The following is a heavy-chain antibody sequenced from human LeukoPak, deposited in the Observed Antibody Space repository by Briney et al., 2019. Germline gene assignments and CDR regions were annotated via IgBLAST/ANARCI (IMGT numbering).Heavy chain of an antibody. V-gene: IGHV3-20*01. CDR1: GFTFDDYG. CDR2: INWNGGST. J-gene: IGHJ4*02. D-gene: IGHD3-10*01. CDR3: ARDHDYDSGSYPLDY. Sequence: PGGSLRLSCAASGFTFDDYGMSWVRQAPGKGLDSVSGINWNGGSTAYADSVKGRFTISRDNAKNSLYLQMNSLRAEDTALYHCARDHDYDSGSYPLDYWGQGTLVTVSS.